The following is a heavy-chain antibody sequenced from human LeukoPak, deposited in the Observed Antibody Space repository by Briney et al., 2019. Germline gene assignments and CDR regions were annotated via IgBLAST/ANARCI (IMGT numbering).Heavy chain of an antibody. CDR1: GFTFSSYA. D-gene: IGHD3-16*01. Sequence: GGSLRLSCAASGFTFSSYAMSWVRQAPGKGLEWVGRIKTKVEGGPTDYAAPVKGRFTISRDDSKNVLFLQMNSLETEDTAVYYCTTVAGDLPSTDYWGQGTQVTVST. V-gene: IGHV3-15*05. J-gene: IGHJ4*02. CDR3: TTVAGDLPSTDY. CDR2: IKTKVEGGPT.